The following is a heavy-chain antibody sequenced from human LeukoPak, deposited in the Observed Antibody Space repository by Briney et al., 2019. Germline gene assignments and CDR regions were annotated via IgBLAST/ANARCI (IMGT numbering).Heavy chain of an antibody. CDR3: AREGAGVLRFLEWLGPVDY. V-gene: IGHV1-2*02. CDR1: GYTFTGYY. D-gene: IGHD3-3*01. J-gene: IGHJ4*02. CDR2: INPNSGGT. Sequence: ASVKVSCKASGYTFTGYYMHWVRQAPGQGLEWMGWINPNSGGTNYAQKFQGRVTMTRDTSTSTAYMELSRLRSDDTAVYYCAREGAGVLRFLEWLGPVDYWGQGTLVTVSS.